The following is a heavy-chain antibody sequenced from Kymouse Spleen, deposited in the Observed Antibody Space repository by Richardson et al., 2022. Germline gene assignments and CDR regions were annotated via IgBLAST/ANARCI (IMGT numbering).Heavy chain of an antibody. CDR1: GGSFSGYY. V-gene: IGHV4-34*01. D-gene: IGHD3-10*01. CDR2: INHSGST. J-gene: IGHJ6*02. CDR3: ARGDTMVRGDYYYGMDV. Sequence: QVQLQQWGAGLLKPSETLSLTCAVYGGSFSGYYWSWIRQPPGKGLEWIGEINHSGSTNYNPSLKSRVTISVDTSKNQFSLKLSSVTAADTAVYYCARGDTMVRGDYYYGMDVWGQGTTVTVSS.